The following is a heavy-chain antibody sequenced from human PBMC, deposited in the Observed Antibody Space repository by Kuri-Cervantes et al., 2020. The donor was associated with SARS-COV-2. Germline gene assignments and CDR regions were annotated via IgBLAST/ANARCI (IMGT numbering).Heavy chain of an antibody. CDR1: GHTFTNYY. J-gene: IGHJ4*02. CDR3: AKDGLRVVEEWLPFDY. CDR2: ISSSGSTI. V-gene: IGHV3-48*03. Sequence: SCKASGHTFTNYYFYWVRQAPGKGLEWVSYISSSGSTIYYADSVKGRFTISRDNAKNSLYLQMNSLRAEDTAVYYCAKDGLRVVEEWLPFDYWGQGTLVTVSS. D-gene: IGHD3-3*01.